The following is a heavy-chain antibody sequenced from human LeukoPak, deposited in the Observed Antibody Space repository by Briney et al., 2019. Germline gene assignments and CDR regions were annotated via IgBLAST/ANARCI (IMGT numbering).Heavy chain of an antibody. V-gene: IGHV3-23*01. Sequence: PGGSLRLSCAASGFIFSNYAMSWVRQTPVKGLEWVSAISDGGSSTFYADSVKGRFTISRDNSKNTLYLQMNSLRAEDTAVYYCARAYCSSTSCEYYYYYGMDVWGQGTTVTVSS. D-gene: IGHD2-2*01. CDR2: ISDGGSST. CDR3: ARAYCSSTSCEYYYYYGMDV. CDR1: GFIFSNYA. J-gene: IGHJ6*02.